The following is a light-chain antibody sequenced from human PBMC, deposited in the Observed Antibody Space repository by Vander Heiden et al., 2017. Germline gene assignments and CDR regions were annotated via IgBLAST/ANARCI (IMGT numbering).Light chain of an antibody. CDR1: TSHIGSNT. V-gene: IGLV1-44*01. CDR2: SNN. J-gene: IGLJ3*02. CDR3: AAWDDSLNGAV. Sequence: HSVLTQPPSASGTPGQRFTISCSGRTSHIGSNTVNWYQQLPGTAPKRLIYSNNQRPSGVPDRFSGSKSGTSASLAISGLQSEDEAEYYCAAWDDSLNGAVFGGGTKLTVL.